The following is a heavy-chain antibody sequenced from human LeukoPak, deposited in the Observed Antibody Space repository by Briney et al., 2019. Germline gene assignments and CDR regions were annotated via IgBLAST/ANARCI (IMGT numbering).Heavy chain of an antibody. CDR3: VRDRELHY. CDR1: GGSISIYY. Sequence: SETLSLTCTVSGGSISIYYWSWVRQPPGKGLEWIGYIYNSGSTTYNPSLKSRATISVDTSKNQFTLKLTSMTAADTAFYYCVRDRELHYWGQGILVTVSS. D-gene: IGHD1-7*01. V-gene: IGHV4-59*01. J-gene: IGHJ4*02. CDR2: IYNSGST.